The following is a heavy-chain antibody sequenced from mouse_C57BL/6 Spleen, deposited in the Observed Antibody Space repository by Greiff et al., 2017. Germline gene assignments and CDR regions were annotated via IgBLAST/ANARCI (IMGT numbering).Heavy chain of an antibody. D-gene: IGHD2-3*01. Sequence: EVKVVESGGGLVKPGGSLKLSCAASGFTFSSYAMSWVRQTPEKRLEWVATISDGGSYTYYPDNVKGRFTISRDTAKNNLYLQMSHLKSEVTAMYYCASEGGWFLYWYFDVWGTGTTGTVSS. J-gene: IGHJ1*03. CDR3: ASEGGWFLYWYFDV. CDR1: GFTFSSYA. CDR2: ISDGGSYT. V-gene: IGHV5-4*03.